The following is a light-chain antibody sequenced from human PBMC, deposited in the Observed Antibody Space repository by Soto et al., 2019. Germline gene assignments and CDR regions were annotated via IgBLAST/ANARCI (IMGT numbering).Light chain of an antibody. J-gene: IGLJ1*01. CDR1: SSDVGAYNF. V-gene: IGLV2-14*01. CDR2: EVT. Sequence: QSVLTQPASVSGSPGQSITISCTGTSSDVGAYNFVSWYQLHPGEAPKLIIYEVTNRPSGVSERFSGSKSGNTASLTISGLQSEDETDYYCSSYTSLSTVVFGTGTKLTVL. CDR3: SSYTSLSTVV.